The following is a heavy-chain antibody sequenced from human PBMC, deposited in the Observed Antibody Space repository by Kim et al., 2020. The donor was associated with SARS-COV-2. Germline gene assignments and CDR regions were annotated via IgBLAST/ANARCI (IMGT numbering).Heavy chain of an antibody. CDR3: AKGGSGPHY. D-gene: IGHD2-15*01. V-gene: IGHV3-30*02. Sequence: SNKYYADSVKGRFTISRDNSKNTLYLQMNSLRAEDTAVYYCAKGGSGPHYWGQGTLVTVSS. CDR2: SNK. J-gene: IGHJ4*02.